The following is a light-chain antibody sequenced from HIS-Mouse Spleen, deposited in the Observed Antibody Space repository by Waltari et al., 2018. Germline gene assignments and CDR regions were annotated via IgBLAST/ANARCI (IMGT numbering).Light chain of an antibody. Sequence: SYELTQPPSVSVSPGQTARITCSGDALPKKYAYWYQQKSDLAPVLGIDEDSKRPSGIPERFSGSSSGTMATLTISGAQVEDEADYYCYSTNSSGKHRVFGGGTKLTVL. CDR3: YSTNSSGKHRV. V-gene: IGLV3-10*01. CDR1: ALPKKY. J-gene: IGLJ2*01. CDR2: EDS.